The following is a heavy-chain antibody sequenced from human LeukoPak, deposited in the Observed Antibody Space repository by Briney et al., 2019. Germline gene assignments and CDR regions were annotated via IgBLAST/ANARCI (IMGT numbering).Heavy chain of an antibody. D-gene: IGHD3-22*01. CDR3: ARGRYYDTSGPSWRDYYYMAV. Sequence: ASVKVSFKASGYTFTDYYVHWVRQAPGQGLEWMGWINPNSGDTNYAQKFQGRVTMNSDTSISTAYMELRRLTSDDTAVYYCARGRYYDTSGPSWRDYYYMAVWGRGTTVTVSS. J-gene: IGHJ6*03. V-gene: IGHV1-2*02. CDR2: INPNSGDT. CDR1: GYTFTDYY.